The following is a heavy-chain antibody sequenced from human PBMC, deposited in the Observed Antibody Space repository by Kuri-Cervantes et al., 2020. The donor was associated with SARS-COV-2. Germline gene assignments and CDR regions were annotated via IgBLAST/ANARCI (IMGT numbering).Heavy chain of an antibody. CDR2: ISSSSSYT. D-gene: IGHD6-19*01. CDR1: GFTFSSYS. CDR3: ARIYSSGWYWYFDL. V-gene: IGHV3-21*04. Sequence: GGSLRLSCAASGFTFSSYSINWVRQAPGKGLEWVSSISSSSSYTYYADSVKGRFTISRDNFKNTLYLQMNSLRAEDTAVYYCARIYSSGWYWYFDLWGRGTLVTVSS. J-gene: IGHJ2*01.